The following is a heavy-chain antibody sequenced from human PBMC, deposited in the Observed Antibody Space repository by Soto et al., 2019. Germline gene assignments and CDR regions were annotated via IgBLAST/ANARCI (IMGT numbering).Heavy chain of an antibody. CDR3: ARGGSRRQYYDYIWGSYRTDY. J-gene: IGHJ4*02. V-gene: IGHV4-34*01. D-gene: IGHD3-16*02. Sequence: PSETLSLTCAVYGGSFSGYYWSWIRQPPGKGLEWIGEINHSGSTNYNPSLKSRVTISVDTSKNQFSLKLSSVTAADTAVYYCARGGSRRQYYDYIWGSYRTDYWGQGTLVTVSS. CDR2: INHSGST. CDR1: GGSFSGYY.